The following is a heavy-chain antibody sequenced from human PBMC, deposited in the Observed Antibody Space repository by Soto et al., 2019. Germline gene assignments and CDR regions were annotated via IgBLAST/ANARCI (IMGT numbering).Heavy chain of an antibody. Sequence: ASVKVSCKASGYSFTSSGITLDRQAPGQGLEWMGWISADNGNTDYAQKFQGRVTMTTDTSTNTAYVELRSLRSDDTAVYYCARDQELLTYRNNYGWGAFDIWG. J-gene: IGHJ3*02. CDR2: ISADNGNT. D-gene: IGHD4-17*01. CDR1: GYSFTSSG. CDR3: ARDQELLTYRNNYGWGAFDI. V-gene: IGHV1-18*01.